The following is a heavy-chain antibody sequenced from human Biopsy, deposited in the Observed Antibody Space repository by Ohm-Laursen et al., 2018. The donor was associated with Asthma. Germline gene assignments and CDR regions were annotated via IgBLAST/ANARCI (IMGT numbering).Heavy chain of an antibody. D-gene: IGHD3-10*01. J-gene: IGHJ6*02. CDR2: ISVYNGNT. Sequence: ASVKVSCKTSGYTFNSAGITWVRQAPGQGLKWMGWISVYNGNTKVAQKLQDRVTMITDTSTSTAYTELRSLRSDDTAVYFCARAVDYSHYYGIDVWGQGTTVTVS. V-gene: IGHV1-18*01. CDR1: GYTFNSAG. CDR3: ARAVDYSHYYGIDV.